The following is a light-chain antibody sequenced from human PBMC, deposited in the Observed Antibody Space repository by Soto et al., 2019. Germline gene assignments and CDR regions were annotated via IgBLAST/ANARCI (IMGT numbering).Light chain of an antibody. CDR2: DDS. J-gene: IGLJ3*02. Sequence: SYELTQPPSVSVAPGQTARITCGGNTIGSKSVHWYQQKPGQAPVLVVYDDSDRPLGIPGRFSGSNSGNTATLTISRVEAGDEADYYCQVWDSSSDAWVFGGGTKLTVL. CDR3: QVWDSSSDAWV. V-gene: IGLV3-21*02. CDR1: TIGSKS.